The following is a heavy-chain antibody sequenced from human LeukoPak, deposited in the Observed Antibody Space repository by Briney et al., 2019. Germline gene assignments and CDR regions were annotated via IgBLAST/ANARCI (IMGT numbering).Heavy chain of an antibody. V-gene: IGHV3-11*05. J-gene: IGHJ3*02. CDR1: GFTFSDYY. CDR3: AKEIDTLGTNAFDI. Sequence: PGGSLRLSCAASGFTFSDYYMSWIRQTPGKGLEWVSYISSTSTFTNYADSVKGRLTISRDNAKNSLYLQMNSLRGEETSVYYCAKEIDTLGTNAFDIWGQGTIVTVSS. CDR2: ISSTSTFT. D-gene: IGHD2-15*01.